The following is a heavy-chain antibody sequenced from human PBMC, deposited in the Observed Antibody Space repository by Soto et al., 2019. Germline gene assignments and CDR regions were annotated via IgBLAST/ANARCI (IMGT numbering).Heavy chain of an antibody. CDR3: TRGETYYHGTDV. V-gene: IGHV4-34*01. CDR1: GGSFSGYY. J-gene: IGHJ6*01. CDR2: INHSRST. Sequence: PSETLSLTCAVYGGSFSGYYWSWIRQPPGKGLEWIGEINHSRSTNYNPSLKSRVTISVVTSKNQFSLRLSSVTAADTAMYYCTRGETYYHGTDVRRQGTTVTVSS.